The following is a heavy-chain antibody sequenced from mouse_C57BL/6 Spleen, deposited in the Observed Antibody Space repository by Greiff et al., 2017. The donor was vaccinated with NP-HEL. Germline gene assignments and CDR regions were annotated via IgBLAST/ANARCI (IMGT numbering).Heavy chain of an antibody. D-gene: IGHD1-1*01. V-gene: IGHV14-1*01. CDR1: GFNIKDYY. CDR2: IDPEDGDT. Sequence: EVQLQESGAELVRPGASVKLSCTASGFNIKDYYMHWVKQRPEQGLEWIGRIDPEDGDTEYAPKFQGKATMTADTSSNTAYLQLSSLTSEDTAVYYCTTPRIYYYGSSPWFAYWGQGTLVTVSA. CDR3: TTPRIYYYGSSPWFAY. J-gene: IGHJ3*01.